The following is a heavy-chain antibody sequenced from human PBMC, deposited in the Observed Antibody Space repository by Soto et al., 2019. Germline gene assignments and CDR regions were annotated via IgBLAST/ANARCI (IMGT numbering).Heavy chain of an antibody. J-gene: IGHJ4*02. CDR1: GGSISSYY. CDR2: IYYSGST. CDR3: ATIPATTILTDY. Sequence: AXXTLSLTCTVSGGSISSYYWRWIRQPPGKGLEWIGYIYYSGSTNYNPSLKSRVTISVDTSKNQFSLKLSYVTAADTAVYYCATIPATTILTDYWGQGTLVTVSS. V-gene: IGHV4-59*08. D-gene: IGHD2-2*02.